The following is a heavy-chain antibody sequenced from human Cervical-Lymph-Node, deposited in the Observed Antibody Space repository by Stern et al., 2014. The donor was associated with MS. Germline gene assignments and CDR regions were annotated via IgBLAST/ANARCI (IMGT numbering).Heavy chain of an antibody. J-gene: IGHJ4*02. CDR1: GFPFSSYA. Sequence: EVQLVESGGGLVQPGGSLRLSCVGSGFPFSSYAMIWVRQAPGKGLEYVSGSGSDGRTHYADSVRGRSTTSRDNSESTLYLQMNSLRVEDTAVYYCAKDLHNWSAAYWGQGTLVTVSS. D-gene: IGHD1-20*01. CDR3: AKDLHNWSAAY. CDR2: SGSDGRT. V-gene: IGHV3-23*04.